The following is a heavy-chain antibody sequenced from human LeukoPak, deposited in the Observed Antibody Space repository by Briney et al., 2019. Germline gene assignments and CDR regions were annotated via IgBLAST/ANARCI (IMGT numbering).Heavy chain of an antibody. Sequence: GESLKISCKGSGYSFTSYWISWVRQMPGKGLEWMGRIDPSDSYTNYSPSFQDHVTISADKSISTAYLQWSSLKASDTAMYYCARRSNWNDSPPWAFDIWGQGTMVTVSS. V-gene: IGHV5-10-1*01. CDR2: IDPSDSYT. J-gene: IGHJ3*02. D-gene: IGHD1-1*01. CDR3: ARRSNWNDSPPWAFDI. CDR1: GYSFTSYW.